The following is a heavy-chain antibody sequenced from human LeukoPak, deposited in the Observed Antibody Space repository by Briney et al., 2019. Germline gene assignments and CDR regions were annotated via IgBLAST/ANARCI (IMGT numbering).Heavy chain of an antibody. CDR3: AKGIRLVVVPAALDY. CDR2: ISGSGGST. CDR1: GFTFSSYA. V-gene: IGHV3-23*01. J-gene: IGHJ4*02. D-gene: IGHD2-2*01. Sequence: PGGSLRLSCAASGFTFSSYAMSWVRQAPGKGLEWVSAISGSGGSTYYADSVKGRFTITRDNSKNTLYLQMNSLRAEDTAVYYCAKGIRLVVVPAALDYWGQGTLVTVSS.